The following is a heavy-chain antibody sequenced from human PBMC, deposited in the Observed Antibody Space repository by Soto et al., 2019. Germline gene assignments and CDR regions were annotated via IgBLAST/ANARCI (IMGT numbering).Heavy chain of an antibody. D-gene: IGHD3-22*01. J-gene: IGHJ6*02. CDR2: IYHSGST. CDR1: GGSISSSNW. Sequence: SETLSITCAVSGGSISSSNWWSWVRQNPAKGLEWIGEIYHSGSTNYNPSLKSRVTISVDKSKNQFSLKLSSVTAADTAVYYCASLVSYYYDSSGWDYYGMDVWGQGTTVT. CDR3: ASLVSYYYDSSGWDYYGMDV. V-gene: IGHV4-4*02.